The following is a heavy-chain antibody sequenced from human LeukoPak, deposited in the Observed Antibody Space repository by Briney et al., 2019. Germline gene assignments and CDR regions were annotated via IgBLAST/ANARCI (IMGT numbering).Heavy chain of an antibody. D-gene: IGHD1-1*01. CDR3: ARDQQLERREHWFDP. V-gene: IGHV1-69*01. J-gene: IGHJ5*02. CDR1: GGTFSSYA. Sequence: SVKVSCKASGGTFSSYAISWVRQAPGQGLEWMGGIIPIFGTANYAQKFQGRVTITADESTSTAYMELSSLRSEDTAVYYCARDQQLERREHWFDPWGQGTLVTVSS. CDR2: IIPIFGTA.